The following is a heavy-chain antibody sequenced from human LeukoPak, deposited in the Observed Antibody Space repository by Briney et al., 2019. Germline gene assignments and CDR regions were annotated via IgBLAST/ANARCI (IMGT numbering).Heavy chain of an antibody. V-gene: IGHV4-59*01. CDR1: GGSISSYY. Sequence: SETLSLTCTVSGGSISSYYWSWIRQPPGKGLEWIGYIYYSGSTNYNPSLKSRVTISVDTSKNQFSLKLSPVTAAHTAVYYCARDPSSGSPYGFDPWGQGTLVTVSS. J-gene: IGHJ5*02. D-gene: IGHD6-19*01. CDR2: IYYSGST. CDR3: ARDPSSGSPYGFDP.